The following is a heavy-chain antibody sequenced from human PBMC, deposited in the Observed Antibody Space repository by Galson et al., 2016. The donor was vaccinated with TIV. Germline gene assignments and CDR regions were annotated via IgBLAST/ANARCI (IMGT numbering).Heavy chain of an antibody. J-gene: IGHJ5*02. CDR3: ARWRGRQSECES. CDR2: MKTGDIEE. D-gene: IGHD3-3*01. V-gene: IGHV3-7*01. CDR1: GFTFSSYS. Sequence: SLRLSCAASGFTFSSYSMSWVRQAPGRGLEWVASMKTGDIEEYNVNAVKGRFTVSRDSAKNSVDLQMNSLRVDDTAVYYCARWRGRQSECESWGQGTLVTVSS.